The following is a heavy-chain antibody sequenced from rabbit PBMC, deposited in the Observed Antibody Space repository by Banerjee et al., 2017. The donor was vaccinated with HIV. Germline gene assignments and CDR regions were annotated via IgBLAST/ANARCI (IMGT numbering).Heavy chain of an antibody. Sequence: QLKETGGGLVQPGGSLTLSCKASGFDFSSYYMSWVRQAPGKGLEWIGIIYAGKGSTDYASWVNGRFTISSDNAQNTVDLQMNSLTAADTATYFCAGEGASVSGYYLWGQGTLVTVS. CDR2: IYAGKGST. CDR3: AGEGASVSGYYL. CDR1: GFDFSSYY. J-gene: IGHJ6*01. V-gene: IGHV1S7*01. D-gene: IGHD1-1*01.